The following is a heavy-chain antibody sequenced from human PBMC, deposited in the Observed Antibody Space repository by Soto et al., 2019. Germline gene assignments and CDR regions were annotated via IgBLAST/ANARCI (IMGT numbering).Heavy chain of an antibody. CDR2: IWYDGSNK. Sequence: QPGGSLRLSCAASGFTFSSYGMHWVCQAPGKGLEWVAVIWYDGSNKYYADSVKGRFTISRDNSKNTLYLQMNSLRAEDTAVYYCARAGITGILGPYYYYYGMDVWGQGTTVTVSS. CDR1: GFTFSSYG. D-gene: IGHD1-20*01. CDR3: ARAGITGILGPYYYYYGMDV. V-gene: IGHV3-33*01. J-gene: IGHJ6*02.